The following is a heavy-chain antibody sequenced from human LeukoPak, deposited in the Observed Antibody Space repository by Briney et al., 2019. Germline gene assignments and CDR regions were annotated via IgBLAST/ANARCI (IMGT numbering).Heavy chain of an antibody. D-gene: IGHD4-23*01. CDR1: GFTFSSYG. V-gene: IGHV3-30*19. CDR3: ARYGGNLLGDFDY. J-gene: IGHJ4*02. Sequence: PGGSLRLSCAASGFTFSSYGMHWVRQAPGKGPEWVAVISYDGSNKYYADSVKGRFTISRDNSKNTLYLQMNSLRAEDTAVYYCARYGGNLLGDFDYWGQGTLVTVSS. CDR2: ISYDGSNK.